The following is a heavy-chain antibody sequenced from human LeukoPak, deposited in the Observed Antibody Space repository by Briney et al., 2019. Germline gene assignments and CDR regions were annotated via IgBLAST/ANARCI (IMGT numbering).Heavy chain of an antibody. V-gene: IGHV3-23*01. Sequence: GGSLRLSCAASGFTFSSYAMSWVRQAPGKGLEWVSATSGSGGSTYYADSVKGRFTISRDNSKNTLYLQMNSLRAEDTAVYYCAKDDGVFYDFWSGTQGYFDYWGQGTLVTVSS. CDR1: GFTFSSYA. CDR3: AKDDGVFYDFWSGTQGYFDY. J-gene: IGHJ4*02. CDR2: TSGSGGST. D-gene: IGHD3-3*01.